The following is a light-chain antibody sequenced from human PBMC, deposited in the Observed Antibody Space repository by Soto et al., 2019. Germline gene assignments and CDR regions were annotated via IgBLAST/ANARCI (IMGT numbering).Light chain of an antibody. CDR2: ANH. Sequence: QSVLTQAPSASGTPGQTVTISCSGNNSNIGSYSLNWYRQVPGTAPKLIIFANHLRPSGVPDRFSAHKSGTSASLAIGALQSEDEADYYCATWDVNLYGPVFGGGTKLTVL. CDR1: NSNIGSYS. V-gene: IGLV1-44*01. CDR3: ATWDVNLYGPV. J-gene: IGLJ3*02.